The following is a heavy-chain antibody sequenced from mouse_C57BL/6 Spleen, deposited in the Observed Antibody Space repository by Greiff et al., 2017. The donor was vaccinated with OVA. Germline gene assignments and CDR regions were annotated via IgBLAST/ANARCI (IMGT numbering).Heavy chain of an antibody. D-gene: IGHD1-1*01. CDR3: AKNPSITTVVADYAMDY. CDR1: GFSLTSYG. Sequence: QVQLQQSGPGLVQPSQSLSITCTVSGFSLTSYGVHWVRQSPGKGLEWLGVIWRGGSTDYTAAFMSRLSITKDNSKSQVFFKMNSLQADDTAIYYCAKNPSITTVVADYAMDYWGQGTSVTVSS. J-gene: IGHJ4*01. V-gene: IGHV2-5*01. CDR2: IWRGGST.